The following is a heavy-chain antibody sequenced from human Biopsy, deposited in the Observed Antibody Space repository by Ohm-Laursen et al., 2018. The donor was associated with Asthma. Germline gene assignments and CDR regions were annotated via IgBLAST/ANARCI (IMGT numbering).Heavy chain of an antibody. CDR3: AREGVTGTHIED. J-gene: IGHJ4*02. CDR2: ISYDGSSI. V-gene: IGHV3-30-3*01. CDR1: RFTYE. Sequence: SLRLSCAASRFTYEMHWVRQAPGKGLEWVAVISYDGSSIYYADSVKGRFTISRDNSKNTLSLQMNSLTAEDTAVYYCAREGVTGTHIEDWGQGTLVTVPS. D-gene: IGHD2-21*02.